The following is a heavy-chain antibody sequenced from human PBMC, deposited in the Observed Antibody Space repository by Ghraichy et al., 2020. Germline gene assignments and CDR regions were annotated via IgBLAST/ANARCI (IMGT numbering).Heavy chain of an antibody. CDR3: VRETVDDSGGYSKGFDY. V-gene: IGHV3-7*03. CDR1: GFTFSNYW. Sequence: GGSLRLSCAASGFTFSNYWMIWVRQAPGKGLEWVANIKLDGSEKYYVDSVKGRSSISRDNAKNSLYLQMNSLRAEDTAVYYCVRETVDDSGGYSKGFDYWGQGTLVTVPT. CDR2: IKLDGSEK. J-gene: IGHJ4*02. D-gene: IGHD3-22*01.